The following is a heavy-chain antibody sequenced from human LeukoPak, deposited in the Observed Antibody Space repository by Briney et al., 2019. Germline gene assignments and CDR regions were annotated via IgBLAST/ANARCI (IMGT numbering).Heavy chain of an antibody. V-gene: IGHV4-59*01. Sequence: SETLSLTCIVSRGSISSYYWSWIRQPPGKGLEWIGYISYSGSTNFNPSLKSRVTISVDTSKNQFSLKLSSVTAADTAVYYCAREGTAGTNLNWFDPWGQGTLVTVSS. J-gene: IGHJ5*02. CDR1: RGSISSYY. CDR3: AREGTAGTNLNWFDP. D-gene: IGHD1-1*01. CDR2: ISYSGST.